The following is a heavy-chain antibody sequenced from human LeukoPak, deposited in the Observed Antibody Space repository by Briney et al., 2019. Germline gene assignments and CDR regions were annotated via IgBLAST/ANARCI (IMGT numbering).Heavy chain of an antibody. CDR3: ARRDTAMDMYYFDY. D-gene: IGHD5-18*01. Sequence: GGSLGLSCAASGFTVSSNYMSWVRQAPGKGLEWVSVIYSGGSTYYADSVKGRFTISRDNSKNTLYLQMNSLRAEDTAVYYCARRDTAMDMYYFDYWGQGTLATVSS. CDR2: IYSGGST. J-gene: IGHJ4*02. CDR1: GFTVSSNY. V-gene: IGHV3-53*01.